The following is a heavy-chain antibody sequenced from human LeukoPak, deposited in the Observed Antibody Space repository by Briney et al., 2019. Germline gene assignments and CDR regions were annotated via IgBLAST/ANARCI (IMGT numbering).Heavy chain of an antibody. CDR1: GFTFSKYW. Sequence: GGSLRLSCAASGFTFSKYWMLSVRQAPGKGLHSVSRINTDGTVTTYSDSVKGRFTVSRDNADNTMFLHMNSVRDEDTAVYYCATTQWLAPPPDSWGQGTPVTVSS. J-gene: IGHJ4*02. D-gene: IGHD6-19*01. CDR3: ATTQWLAPPPDS. CDR2: INTDGTVT. V-gene: IGHV3-74*01.